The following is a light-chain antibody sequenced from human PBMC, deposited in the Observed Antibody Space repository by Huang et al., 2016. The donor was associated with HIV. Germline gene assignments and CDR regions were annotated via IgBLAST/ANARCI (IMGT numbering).Light chain of an antibody. CDR2: EAS. CDR3: HQRSNWFT. CDR1: QSISSS. Sequence: EIVLTQSPATLSLSPGERAILSCRASQSISSSLAWYQHTPGQAPRLLIYEASNRATGSPARFSGSGSETDFTLTISSLEPEDFAVYYCHQRSNWFTFGPGTRVDIK. V-gene: IGKV3-11*01. J-gene: IGKJ3*01.